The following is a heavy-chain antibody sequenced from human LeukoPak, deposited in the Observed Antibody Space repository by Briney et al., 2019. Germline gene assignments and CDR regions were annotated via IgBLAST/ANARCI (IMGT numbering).Heavy chain of an antibody. J-gene: IGHJ4*02. V-gene: IGHV1-69*02. CDR2: IIPILGIA. CDR1: GGTFSSYT. Sequence: SVKVSCKASGGTFSSYTISWVRQAPGQGLEWMGRIIPILGIANYAQKFQGRVTITADKSTSTAYMELSSLRSEDTAVYYCARAGGSYQPFDYWGQGTLVTVSS. CDR3: ARAGGSYQPFDY. D-gene: IGHD1-26*01.